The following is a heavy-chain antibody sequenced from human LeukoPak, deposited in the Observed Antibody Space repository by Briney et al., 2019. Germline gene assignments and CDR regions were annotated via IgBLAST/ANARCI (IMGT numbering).Heavy chain of an antibody. CDR2: ISGSGGST. CDR3: AKRSAESSGYFNY. CDR1: GFTFSSYA. J-gene: IGHJ4*02. V-gene: IGHV3-23*01. D-gene: IGHD6-19*01. Sequence: GGSLRLSCAASGFTFSSYAMSWVRQAPGKGLEWVSAISGSGGSTYYADSVKGRFTISRDDSKNTLYLQMNSLRAEDTAVYYCAKRSAESSGYFNYWGQGILVTVSS.